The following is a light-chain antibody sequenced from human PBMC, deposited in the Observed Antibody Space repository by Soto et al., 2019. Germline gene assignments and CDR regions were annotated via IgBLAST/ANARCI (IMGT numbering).Light chain of an antibody. V-gene: IGKV3-20*01. J-gene: IGKJ4*01. CDR1: QSVSGSY. CDR2: GAS. CDR3: QQYGDSPLT. Sequence: IVLTQSPGTLSLSPGERVTLSCRASQSVSGSYLAWYQQKPGQAPRLLMYGASSRATGIPDRFSGSGSGTDFTLTISRLEPEDFAMYYCQQYGDSPLTFGGGTKVDIK.